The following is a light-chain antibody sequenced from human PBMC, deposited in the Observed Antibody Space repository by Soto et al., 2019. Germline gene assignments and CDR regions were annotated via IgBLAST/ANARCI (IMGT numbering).Light chain of an antibody. CDR1: QSLSKK. CDR2: GAS. J-gene: IGKJ4*01. V-gene: IGKV3-15*01. CDR3: QQYNNWPET. Sequence: EIVMTQSPATLSVSPGDRVTLSRRASQSLSKKLAWYQQKSGQAPRLLIYGASTRATGIPVRFSGSGSGTEFTLTISSLQSEDSAVYYCQQYNNWPETFGGGTKVEIK.